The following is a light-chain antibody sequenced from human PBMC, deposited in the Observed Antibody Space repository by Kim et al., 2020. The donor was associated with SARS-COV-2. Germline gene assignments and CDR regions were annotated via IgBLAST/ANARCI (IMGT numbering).Light chain of an antibody. CDR2: GNS. CDR3: QSYDSSLSGSV. J-gene: IGLJ3*02. CDR1: SSNIGAGYD. Sequence: RVTISWTGGSSNIGAGYDVHWYQQLPGTAPKLLIYGNSNRPSGVPDRFSGSKSGTSASLAITGLQAEDEADYYCQSYDSSLSGSVFGGGTQLTVL. V-gene: IGLV1-40*01.